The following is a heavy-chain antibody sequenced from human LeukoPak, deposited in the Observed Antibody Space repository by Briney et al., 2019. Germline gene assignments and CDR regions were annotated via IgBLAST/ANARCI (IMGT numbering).Heavy chain of an antibody. Sequence: SQTLSLTCAVSGGSISSGGYSWSWIRQPPGKGLEWIGSIYDTGSTFYNPSLKSRVIISVDTSKNQFSLKLSSVTAADTAVYYCQSRFLEWLLDYWGQGTLVTVSS. J-gene: IGHJ4*02. CDR3: QSRFLEWLLDY. CDR1: GGSISSGGYS. CDR2: IYDTGST. D-gene: IGHD3-3*01. V-gene: IGHV4-30-2*03.